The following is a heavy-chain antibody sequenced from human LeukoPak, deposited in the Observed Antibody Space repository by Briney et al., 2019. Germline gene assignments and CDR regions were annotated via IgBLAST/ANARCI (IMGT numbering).Heavy chain of an antibody. Sequence: GGSLRLSCAASGFTFSSYTMHWVRQAPGKGLEWVSSICSSSTCIYHADSVKGRFTISRDNARNSLYLQMNSLRVEDTAVYYCAREGDYSSFDYWGQGTLVTVSS. V-gene: IGHV3-21*01. J-gene: IGHJ4*02. D-gene: IGHD4-17*01. CDR3: AREGDYSSFDY. CDR1: GFTFSSYT. CDR2: ICSSSTCI.